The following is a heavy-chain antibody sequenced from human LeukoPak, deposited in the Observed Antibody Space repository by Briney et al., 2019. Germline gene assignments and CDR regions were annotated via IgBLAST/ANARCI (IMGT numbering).Heavy chain of an antibody. CDR2: IPYDGSNK. CDR1: GFTFSSYA. Sequence: PGGSLRLSCAASGFTFSSYAMHWVRQAPGKGLEWVAVIPYDGSNKYNADSVKGRFTISRDNSKNTLYLQMNSLRAEDTAVYYCASLGGGYCSGGSCYSARFDYWGQGALVTVSS. J-gene: IGHJ4*02. D-gene: IGHD2-15*01. V-gene: IGHV3-30-3*01. CDR3: ASLGGGYCSGGSCYSARFDY.